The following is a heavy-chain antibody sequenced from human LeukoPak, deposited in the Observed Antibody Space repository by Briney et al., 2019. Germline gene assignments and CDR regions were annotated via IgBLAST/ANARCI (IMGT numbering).Heavy chain of an antibody. CDR2: ISGSGGST. D-gene: IGHD6-13*01. CDR1: GFTFSSYA. CDR3: ATLPMGYEQQLVEYFDY. J-gene: IGHJ4*02. Sequence: GGSLRLSCAASGFTFSSYAMSWVRQAPGKGLEWVSAISGSGGSTYYADSVKGRFTISRDNSKNTLYLQMNSLRAEDTAVYYCATLPMGYEQQLVEYFDYWGQGTLVTVSS. V-gene: IGHV3-23*01.